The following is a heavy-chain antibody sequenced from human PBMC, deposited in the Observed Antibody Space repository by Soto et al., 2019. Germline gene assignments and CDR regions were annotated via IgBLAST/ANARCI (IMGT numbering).Heavy chain of an antibody. J-gene: IGHJ4*02. D-gene: IGHD1-26*01. CDR2: IWYDGNKK. V-gene: IGHV3-33*01. Sequence: GGSLRLSCAASGYTFSRYGMHWVRQAPGKGLEWVAVIWYDGNKKYYADSVKGRFAISRDNSKNTLYLQMNSLRAEDTAAYYCARSGATGLFHLDYWGQGTQVTVSS. CDR1: GYTFSRYG. CDR3: ARSGATGLFHLDY.